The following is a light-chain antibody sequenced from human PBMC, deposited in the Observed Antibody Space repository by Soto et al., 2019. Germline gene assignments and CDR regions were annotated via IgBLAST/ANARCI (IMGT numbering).Light chain of an antibody. CDR3: SSYTSTNIVL. Sequence: QSVLTQPPSVSGSPGQSVTISCTGTISDVGGYNRVSWYQQPPGTAPKLIIFDVNNRPSGVPDRFSGSKSDNTASLTISGLQANDEADYYCSSYTSTNIVLFGGGTKLTVL. V-gene: IGLV2-18*02. CDR1: ISDVGGYNR. CDR2: DVN. J-gene: IGLJ2*01.